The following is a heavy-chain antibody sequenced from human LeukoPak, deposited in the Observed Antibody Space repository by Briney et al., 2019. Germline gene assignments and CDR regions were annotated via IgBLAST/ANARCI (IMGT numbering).Heavy chain of an antibody. J-gene: IGHJ4*02. CDR1: GFTFSSYS. Sequence: GGSLRLSCAASGFTFSSYSMNWVRQAPGKGLEWVSSISSSSSYIYYADSVKGRFTISRDNAKNSLYLQMNSLRAEDTAVYYCARGPYGSGSNPFDYWGQGTLVTVSS. V-gene: IGHV3-21*01. CDR2: ISSSSSYI. CDR3: ARGPYGSGSNPFDY. D-gene: IGHD3-10*01.